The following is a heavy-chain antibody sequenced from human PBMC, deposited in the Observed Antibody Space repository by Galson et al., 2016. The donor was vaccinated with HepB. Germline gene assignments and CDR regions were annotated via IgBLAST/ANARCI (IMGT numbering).Heavy chain of an antibody. J-gene: IGHJ3*02. CDR3: AKERLGEEWPTAFGI. Sequence: SLRLSCAASGFSFRRYGMHWVRQAPGKGLEWVAVISSDGTNKYHADSLKGRFTISRDNSKNTLFLQMNSLRAEDTAVYYCAKERLGEEWPTAFGIWGQGTMVTVSS. D-gene: IGHD3-3*01. CDR1: GFSFRRYG. V-gene: IGHV3-30*18. CDR2: ISSDGTNK.